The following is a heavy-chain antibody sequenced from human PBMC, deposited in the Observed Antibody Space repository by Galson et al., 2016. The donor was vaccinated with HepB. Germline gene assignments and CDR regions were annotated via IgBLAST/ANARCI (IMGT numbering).Heavy chain of an antibody. D-gene: IGHD2-2*01. J-gene: IGHJ4*02. V-gene: IGHV3-74*01. Sequence: LRLSCAASGFSLSSYWMHWVRQAPGKGLVWVSRISTDGSSATYADSVKGRFTISRDNAKNTLYLEMNSLRAEDTAVYYCARAPPLPATVGGYDYWGQGTLVTVSS. CDR1: GFSLSSYW. CDR3: ARAPPLPATVGGYDY. CDR2: ISTDGSSA.